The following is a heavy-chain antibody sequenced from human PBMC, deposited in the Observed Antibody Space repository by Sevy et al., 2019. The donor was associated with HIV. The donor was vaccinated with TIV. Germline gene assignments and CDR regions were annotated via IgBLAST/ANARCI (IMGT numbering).Heavy chain of an antibody. CDR2: IKQDGSEK. D-gene: IGHD6-13*01. CDR3: AREGGYSSSPAEYFQH. Sequence: GGSLRLSCAASGFTFSSYWMSWVRQAPGKGLEWVANIKQDGSEKYYVDSVKGRFTISRDNAKNSLCLQMNSLRAEDTAVYYCAREGGYSSSPAEYFQHWGQGTLVTVSS. CDR1: GFTFSSYW. V-gene: IGHV3-7*01. J-gene: IGHJ1*01.